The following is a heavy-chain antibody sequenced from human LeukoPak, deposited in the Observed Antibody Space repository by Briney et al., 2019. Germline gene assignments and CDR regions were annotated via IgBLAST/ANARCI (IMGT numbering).Heavy chain of an antibody. CDR2: ISWNSGSI. J-gene: IGHJ4*02. CDR1: GFTFDDYA. V-gene: IGHV3-9*01. CDR3: ARAHYSSFDY. D-gene: IGHD3-22*01. Sequence: GGSLRLSCAASGFTFDDYAMHWVRQAPGKGLEWVSGISWNSGSIGYADSVKGRFTISRDNAKNSLYLQSLYLQMNSLRAEDTAVYYCARAHYSSFDYWGQGTLVTVSS.